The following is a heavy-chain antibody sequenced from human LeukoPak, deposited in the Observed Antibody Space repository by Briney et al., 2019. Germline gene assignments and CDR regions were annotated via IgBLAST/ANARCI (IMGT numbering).Heavy chain of an antibody. D-gene: IGHD3-10*01. V-gene: IGHV4-59*01. J-gene: IGHJ3*02. CDR1: GGSISSYY. CDR3: ARRFEWVRELYIRDAFDI. CDR2: IYYSGST. Sequence: SETLSLTCTVSGGSISSYYWSWIRQPPGKGLEWIGYIYYSGSTNYNPSLKSRVTISVDTSKNQFSLKLSSVTAADTAVYYCARRFEWVRELYIRDAFDIWGQGTLVTVSS.